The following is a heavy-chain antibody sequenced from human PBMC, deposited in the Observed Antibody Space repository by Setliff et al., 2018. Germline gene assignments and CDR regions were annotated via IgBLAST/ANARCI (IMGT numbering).Heavy chain of an antibody. D-gene: IGHD3-10*01. V-gene: IGHV4-39*02. CDR3: ARPPKWFGEVIIGALDV. Sequence: SETLSLTCAVSGDSIKSNAYYWGWIRQSPVRGLEWIGSVHSSGTTHYNPSLKSRVTISVDSAKNHFSLNLRSVTAADTAIYYCARPPKWFGEVIIGALDVWGQGIVVTVSS. CDR1: GDSIKSNAYY. J-gene: IGHJ3*01. CDR2: VHSSGTT.